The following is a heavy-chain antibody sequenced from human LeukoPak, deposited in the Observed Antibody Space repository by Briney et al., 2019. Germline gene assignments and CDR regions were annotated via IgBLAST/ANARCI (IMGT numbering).Heavy chain of an antibody. J-gene: IGHJ1*01. CDR1: GFTVSSNY. Sequence: PGGSLRLSCAASGFTVSSNYMSWVRQAPGKGLEWVSVIYSGGSTCYADSVKGRFTISRDNAKNTLYLQMNSLRAEDTAVYYCAKVLLTARGYYGSGSYPEYFQHWGQGTLVTVSS. V-gene: IGHV3-66*01. CDR2: IYSGGST. CDR3: AKVLLTARGYYGSGSYPEYFQH. D-gene: IGHD3-10*01.